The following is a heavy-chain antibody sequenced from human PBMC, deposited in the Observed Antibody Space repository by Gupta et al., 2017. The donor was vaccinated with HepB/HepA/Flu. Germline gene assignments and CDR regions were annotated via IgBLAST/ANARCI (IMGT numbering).Heavy chain of an antibody. J-gene: IGHJ3*02. Sequence: QLVQSGAEVKKPGSSVKVSCKASGGAFSSYVITWVRQSPGQGLEWMGGIIPTLDTGNYAQKLQERVTFNEDEYTSTVYMELSRLAAEDTATYYCTSGLVGIPAAFDIWGQGTLVTVSS. V-gene: IGHV1-69*01. D-gene: IGHD1-26*01. CDR3: TSGLVGIPAAFDI. CDR2: IIPTLDTG. CDR1: GGAFSSYV.